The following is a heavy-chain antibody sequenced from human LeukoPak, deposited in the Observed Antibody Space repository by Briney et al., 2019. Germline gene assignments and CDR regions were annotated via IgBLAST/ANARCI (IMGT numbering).Heavy chain of an antibody. V-gene: IGHV1-69*13. J-gene: IGHJ4*02. CDR1: GGTFSHHV. CDR2: IIPILATT. CDR3: ATSWELDY. Sequence: GASVKVSCKASGGTFSHHVLSWVRQAPGQGLEWMGGIIPILATTNYAQKFQGRVTITADESTNTAYMELSSLRSEDTAVYYCATSWELDYWGQGTLVTVSS. D-gene: IGHD1-26*01.